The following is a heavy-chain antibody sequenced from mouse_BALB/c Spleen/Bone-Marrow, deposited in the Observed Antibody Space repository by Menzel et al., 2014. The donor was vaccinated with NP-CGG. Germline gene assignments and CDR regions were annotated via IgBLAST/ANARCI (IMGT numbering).Heavy chain of an antibody. CDR2: IDPANDNT. V-gene: IGHV14-3*02. Sequence: VQLQQSGAEFVKPGASVKLSCTASGFNIKDTYMHWAKRRPEQGLEWIGRIDPANDNTKYDPKFQGKATITADTSSNTAYLQLSSLTSEDTAVYYCARADGYYAWFAYWGQGTLVTVSA. D-gene: IGHD2-3*01. J-gene: IGHJ3*01. CDR3: ARADGYYAWFAY. CDR1: GFNIKDTY.